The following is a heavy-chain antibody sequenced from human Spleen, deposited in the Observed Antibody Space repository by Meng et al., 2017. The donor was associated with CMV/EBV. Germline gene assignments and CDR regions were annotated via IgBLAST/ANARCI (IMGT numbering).Heavy chain of an antibody. CDR2: ISSSSTYI. CDR1: GSLFSSYT. J-gene: IGHJ3*02. CDR3: ARPRRERINDAFDI. V-gene: IGHV3-21*01. Sequence: GGSLRLSCAVSGSLFSSYTMNWVREAPGKGREWVSSISSSSTYIYYADSGKGRFTISRDNAKNSLYLQMTSLRVDDTAVYYCARPRRERINDAFDIWGQGTMVTVSS. D-gene: IGHD1-1*01.